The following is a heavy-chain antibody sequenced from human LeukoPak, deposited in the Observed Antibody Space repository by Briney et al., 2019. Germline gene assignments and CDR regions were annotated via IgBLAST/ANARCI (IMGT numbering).Heavy chain of an antibody. V-gene: IGHV4-4*07. CDR1: GGSISSYY. Sequence: SETLSLTCTVSGGSISSYYWSWIRQPAGKGLEWIGRIYTSGSTNYNPSLKSRVTMSVDTSKNQFSLKLSSVTAADTAVYYCARDAFNYDFWSDYTYYYYYYYMDVWGKGTTVTVSS. D-gene: IGHD3-3*01. CDR3: ARDAFNYDFWSDYTYYYYYYYMDV. J-gene: IGHJ6*03. CDR2: IYTSGST.